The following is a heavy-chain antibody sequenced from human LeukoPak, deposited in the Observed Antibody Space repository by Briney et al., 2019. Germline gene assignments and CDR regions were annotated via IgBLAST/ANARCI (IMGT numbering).Heavy chain of an antibody. CDR3: ARLTMVRGVISKYYFDY. CDR1: GFTFSSYS. Sequence: NPGGSLRLSCAASGFTFSSYSMNWVRQAPGKGLEWVSFISTSSSYIHYADSVKGRFTISRDNARNPLYLQMNSLRAVDTAVYYCARLTMVRGVISKYYFDYWGQGTLVTVSS. D-gene: IGHD3-10*01. CDR2: ISTSSSYI. J-gene: IGHJ4*02. V-gene: IGHV3-21*01.